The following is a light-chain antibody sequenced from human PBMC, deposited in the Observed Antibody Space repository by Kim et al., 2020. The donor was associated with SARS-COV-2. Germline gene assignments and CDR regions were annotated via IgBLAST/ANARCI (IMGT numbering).Light chain of an antibody. CDR1: QSISSH. Sequence: DIQMTQSPSTLSASVGDRVTITCRTTQSISSHLNWYQQKPGRAPKLLISAASTLQGGVPSRFSGSGSETDFTLTISSLQPEDFATYFCQQSYITPLTFGPGTKVYIK. CDR2: AAS. V-gene: IGKV1-39*01. CDR3: QQSYITPLT. J-gene: IGKJ3*01.